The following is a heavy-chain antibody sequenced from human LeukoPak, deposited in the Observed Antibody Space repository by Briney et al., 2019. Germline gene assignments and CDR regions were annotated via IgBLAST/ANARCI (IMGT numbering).Heavy chain of an antibody. CDR2: INPNSGGT. J-gene: IGHJ4*02. CDR1: GYTFTGYY. Sequence: ASVKVSCKASGYTFTGYYMHWVRQAPGQGLAWMGWINPNSGGTNYAQKFQGRVTMTRDTSISTAYMELSRLRSDDTAVYYCATSKFGTPTYFDYWGQGTLVTVSS. CDR3: ATSKFGTPTYFDY. D-gene: IGHD3-10*01. V-gene: IGHV1-2*02.